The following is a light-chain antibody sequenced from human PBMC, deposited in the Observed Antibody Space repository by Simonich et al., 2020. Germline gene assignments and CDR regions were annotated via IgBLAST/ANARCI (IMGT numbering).Light chain of an antibody. CDR3: QQYYSTPFT. V-gene: IGKV4-1*01. J-gene: IGKJ3*01. CDR1: QSVLYSSNNKNY. CDR2: WAS. Sequence: DLVMTQSPDSLAVSLGERATINCKSSQSVLYSSNNKNYLAWYQQKPGQPPKLLIYWASTRESGVPDLFSGSGSGTDFTLTISSLQAEDVAVYYCQQYYSTPFTFGPGTKVDIK.